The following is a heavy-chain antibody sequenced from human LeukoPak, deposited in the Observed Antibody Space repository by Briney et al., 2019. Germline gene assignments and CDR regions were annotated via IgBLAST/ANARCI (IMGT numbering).Heavy chain of an antibody. V-gene: IGHV4-39*01. Sequence: PSETLSLTCTVSGGSISSSSYYWGWIRQPPGKGLEWIGSTYHSGSSYYNPSLKSRVTISVDTSKNQFSLKLSSVTAADTAVYYCARHSSYYGNFDYWGQGTLVTVSS. D-gene: IGHD3-10*01. CDR3: ARHSSYYGNFDY. CDR1: GGSISSSSYY. J-gene: IGHJ4*02. CDR2: TYHSGSS.